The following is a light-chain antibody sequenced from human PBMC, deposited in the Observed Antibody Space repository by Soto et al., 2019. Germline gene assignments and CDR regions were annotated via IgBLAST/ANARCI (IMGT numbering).Light chain of an antibody. Sequence: PRARCTRSCRASRSVSSSYFTWYQQKPGQAPRLLIYGASTRATGIPARFSGSGSGTEFTLTISSLQSEDFAVYYCQQYNNGPPITLGQGTRLEIK. CDR2: GAS. V-gene: IGKV3-15*01. CDR1: RSVSSSY. CDR3: QQYNNGPPIT. J-gene: IGKJ5*01.